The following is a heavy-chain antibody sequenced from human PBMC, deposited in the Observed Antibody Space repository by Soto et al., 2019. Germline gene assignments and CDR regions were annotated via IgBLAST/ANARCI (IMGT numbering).Heavy chain of an antibody. Sequence: EVQLVESGGGLVQPGGSLRLSCAASGFTFSSYAMHWVRQAPGKGLEYVSAISSNGGSTYYANSVKGRFTIYRDNSKNTLYLQMGSLRAEDMAVYYCARDRFRADFWSGYYTGSLGYWGQGTLVTVAS. D-gene: IGHD3-3*01. CDR3: ARDRFRADFWSGYYTGSLGY. CDR1: GFTFSSYA. J-gene: IGHJ4*02. CDR2: ISSNGGST. V-gene: IGHV3-64*01.